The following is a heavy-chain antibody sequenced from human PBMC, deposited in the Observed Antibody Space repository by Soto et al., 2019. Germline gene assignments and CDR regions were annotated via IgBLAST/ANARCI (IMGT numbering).Heavy chain of an antibody. D-gene: IGHD6-13*01. CDR1: GGSISSYY. J-gene: IGHJ4*02. CDR2: IYYSGST. V-gene: IGHV4-59*08. Sequence: SETLSLTCPVSGGSISSYYWSWIRQPPGKGLEWIGYIYYSGSTNYNPSLKSRVTISVDTSKNQFSLKLSSVTAADTAVYYCARHGPIAAAGTVFDYWGQGTLVTVSS. CDR3: ARHGPIAAAGTVFDY.